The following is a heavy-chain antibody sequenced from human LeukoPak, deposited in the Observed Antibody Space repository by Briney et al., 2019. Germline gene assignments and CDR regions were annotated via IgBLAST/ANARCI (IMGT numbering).Heavy chain of an antibody. J-gene: IGHJ4*02. Sequence: PSETLSLTCTVSGGSLSSRSYYEGGIREPPGKGLEWLGSIYYCESSYHSLCLKSEVTISVDTSKIQVPAKLGTVTAADTAVYYCARHVFLGRRGCRGVITNIDYWGQGTLVTVSS. CDR2: IYYCESS. CDR3: ARHVFLGRRGCRGVITNIDY. V-gene: IGHV4-39*01. CDR1: GGSLSSRSYY. D-gene: IGHD3-10*01.